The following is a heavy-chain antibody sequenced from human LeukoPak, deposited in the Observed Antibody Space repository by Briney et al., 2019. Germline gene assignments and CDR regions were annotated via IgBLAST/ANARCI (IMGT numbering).Heavy chain of an antibody. CDR3: ARGRGNIVLMVYAMRYFDY. D-gene: IGHD2-8*01. CDR2: IYHSGST. Sequence: KSSETMSLTCAVSGYSISSGYYWGWIRQPPGKGLEWIGSIYHSGSTYYNPSLKSRVTISVDTSKNQFSLKLSSVTAADTAVYYCARGRGNIVLMVYAMRYFDYWGQGTLVTVSS. J-gene: IGHJ4*02. CDR1: GYSISSGYY. V-gene: IGHV4-38-2*01.